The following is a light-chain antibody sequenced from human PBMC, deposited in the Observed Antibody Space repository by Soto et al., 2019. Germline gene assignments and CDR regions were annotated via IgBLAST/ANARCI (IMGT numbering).Light chain of an antibody. Sequence: DLQMTQSPSSLSASVGARVTITCRASQTISRYLNWHQQKPGKAPKLLIYAASSLLSGVTSRFSGSGSGTEFTLTISSLQPEDVATYYCQQSYTAPQWTIGQGTKVEIK. CDR3: QQSYTAPQWT. CDR2: AAS. J-gene: IGKJ1*01. V-gene: IGKV1-39*01. CDR1: QTISRY.